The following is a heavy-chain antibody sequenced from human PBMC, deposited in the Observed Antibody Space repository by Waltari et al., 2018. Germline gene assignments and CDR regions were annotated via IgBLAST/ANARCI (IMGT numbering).Heavy chain of an antibody. V-gene: IGHV4-38-2*01. D-gene: IGHD3-10*01. CDR1: GYSISSGYY. Sequence: QVQLQESGPGLVKPSETLSLTCAVSGYSISSGYYWGWIRQPPGKGLEWIGSIYHSGSTYYNPSLKSRVTISVDTSKNQFSLKLSSVTAADTAVYYCARGLNKYYYGSGAGYMDIWGKGTTVTVSS. J-gene: IGHJ6*03. CDR2: IYHSGST. CDR3: ARGLNKYYYGSGAGYMDI.